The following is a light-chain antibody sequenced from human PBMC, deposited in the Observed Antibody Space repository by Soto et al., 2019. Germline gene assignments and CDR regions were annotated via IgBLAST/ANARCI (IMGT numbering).Light chain of an antibody. V-gene: IGKV1-39*01. CDR1: QNINNW. Sequence: DIQMTQSPSTLSASIGDRATITCRASQNINNWIAWYQQKPGKAPKFLIYDASTLESGVPSRFSGGGSGTDFTLTISGLQPEDFATYYCQQSYITPYTFGQGTKVDIK. CDR3: QQSYITPYT. J-gene: IGKJ2*01. CDR2: DAS.